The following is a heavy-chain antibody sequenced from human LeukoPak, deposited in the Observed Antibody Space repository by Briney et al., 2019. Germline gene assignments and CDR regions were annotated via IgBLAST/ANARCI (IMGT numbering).Heavy chain of an antibody. CDR2: INSDGSST. D-gene: IGHD3-22*01. V-gene: IGHV3-74*01. J-gene: IGHJ4*02. Sequence: PGGSPRLSCAASGFTFSSYWMHWVRQAPGKGLVWVSRINSDGSSTSYADSVKGRFTISRDNAKNTLYLQMNSLRAEDTAVYYCAREAQNYYDSSGFDHWGQGTLVTVSS. CDR1: GFTFSSYW. CDR3: AREAQNYYDSSGFDH.